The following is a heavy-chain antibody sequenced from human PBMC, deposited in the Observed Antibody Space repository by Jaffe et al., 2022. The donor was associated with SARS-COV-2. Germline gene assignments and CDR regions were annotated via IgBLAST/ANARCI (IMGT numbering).Heavy chain of an antibody. CDR2: ISSSSRTI. Sequence: EVQLVESGGGLVQPGGSLRLSCAASGFNFSTYYMNWVRQAPGKGLEWVSYISSSSRTIAYADSVRGRFTISRDYAKNSLYLQMNSLRAEDTAVYHCARSSHDALDYWGQGTLVTVSS. V-gene: IGHV3-48*01. CDR3: ARSSHDALDY. J-gene: IGHJ4*02. CDR1: GFNFSTYY.